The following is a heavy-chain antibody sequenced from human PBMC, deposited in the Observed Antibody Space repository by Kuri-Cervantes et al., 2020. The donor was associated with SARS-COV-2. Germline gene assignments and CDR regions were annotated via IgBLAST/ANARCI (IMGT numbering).Heavy chain of an antibody. CDR3: ARDPNYDSSGYYGLTFDY. V-gene: IGHV1-18*04. CDR2: ISAYNGNT. Sequence: ASVKVSCKASGYTFTGCYMHWVRQAPGQGLEWMGWISAYNGNTNYAQKLQGRVTMTTDTSTSTAYMELRSLRSDDTAVYYCARDPNYDSSGYYGLTFDYWGQGTLVTVSS. J-gene: IGHJ4*02. CDR1: GYTFTGCY. D-gene: IGHD3-22*01.